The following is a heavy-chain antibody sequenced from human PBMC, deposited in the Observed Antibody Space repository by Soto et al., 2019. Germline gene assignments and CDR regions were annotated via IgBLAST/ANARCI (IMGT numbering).Heavy chain of an antibody. D-gene: IGHD5-12*01. J-gene: IGHJ4*02. V-gene: IGHV4-4*07. CDR3: AREGSYSAYNFAHGIQLWSFDF. Sequence: ETLSLTCTVSGGSINTFYWSWVRQPAGKGLEWIGRIFSSGSTSFSPSLESRVAMSVDTSKNHFSLNLSSVTAADMAVYYCAREGSYSAYNFAHGIQLWSFDFWGQGALVTVSS. CDR1: GGSINTFY. CDR2: IFSSGST.